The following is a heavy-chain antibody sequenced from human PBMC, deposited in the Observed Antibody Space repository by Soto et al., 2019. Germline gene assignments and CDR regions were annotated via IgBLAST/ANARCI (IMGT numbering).Heavy chain of an antibody. J-gene: IGHJ4*02. Sequence: PGGALRVSCEASVFTFISYAMNWVRQAPGKGLEWISVISGSGGATYFADSVKGRFVISRDNSKNTLYLQMNSLRAEDTAIYYCAKATLRVVHPLVFDYWGQGSLVTVSS. CDR3: AKATLRVVHPLVFDY. D-gene: IGHD3-3*01. CDR2: ISGSGGAT. CDR1: VFTFISYA. V-gene: IGHV3-23*01.